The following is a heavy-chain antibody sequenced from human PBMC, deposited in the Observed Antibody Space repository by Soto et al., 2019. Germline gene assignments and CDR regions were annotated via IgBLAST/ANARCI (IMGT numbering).Heavy chain of an antibody. V-gene: IGHV5-51*01. CDR1: GYNFANFW. CDR3: AAGYSTGLDAFDI. Sequence: PGESLKISCKGSGYNFANFWIGWVRQMPGKGLEWMGMIFPGDSDTKNSPSLEGQITMSVDKSDSSAYLQWRSLKASDTAIYYCAAGYSTGLDAFDIWGQGTRGTVS. J-gene: IGHJ3*02. CDR2: IFPGDSDT. D-gene: IGHD2-8*02.